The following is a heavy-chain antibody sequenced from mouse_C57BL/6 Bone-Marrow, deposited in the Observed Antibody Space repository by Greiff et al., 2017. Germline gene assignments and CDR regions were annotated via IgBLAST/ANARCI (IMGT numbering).Heavy chain of an antibody. J-gene: IGHJ2*01. CDR1: GFNIKDDY. CDR3: SSFDGNYFDF. CDR2: IDPEIGDT. Sequence: EVQLQESGAELVRPGASVKLSCTASGFNIKDDYIHWVKQRPEQGLEWIGWIDPEIGDTDYASKFQGKATITLDTSSNTAYLQLSSLTSEDTAVYYCSSFDGNYFDFWGQGTPLTVAS. D-gene: IGHD2-3*01. V-gene: IGHV14-4*01.